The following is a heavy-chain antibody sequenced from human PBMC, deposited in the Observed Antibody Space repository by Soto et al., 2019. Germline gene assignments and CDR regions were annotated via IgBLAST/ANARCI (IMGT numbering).Heavy chain of an antibody. D-gene: IGHD2-15*01. CDR2: ISHDGSYK. CDR1: GFSFTTYV. CDR3: AREGRGQPPRTYYYYYGMDV. V-gene: IGHV3-30*03. Sequence: GGSLRLSCAASGFSFTTYVMHWVRQAPGKGLEWVAVISHDGSYKYYGDAVKGRFTISRDTSKNAVYLEMNSLRPEDTAVYYCAREGRGQPPRTYYYYYGMDVWGQGTTVTVSS. J-gene: IGHJ6*02.